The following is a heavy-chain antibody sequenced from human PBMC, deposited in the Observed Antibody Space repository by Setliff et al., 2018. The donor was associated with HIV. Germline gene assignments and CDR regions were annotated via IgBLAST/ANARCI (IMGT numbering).Heavy chain of an antibody. CDR1: GYSFINYW. CDR2: IYVGDSDV. CDR3: ARPRFEYSASSGVYYFDY. D-gene: IGHD6-6*01. J-gene: IGHJ4*02. V-gene: IGHV5-51*01. Sequence: GESLKISCKASGYSFINYWIGWVRQMPGEGLEWMGIIYVGDSDVRYGPSFQGQVTISADKSTGTAYLQWSSLNASDTAMYYCARPRFEYSASSGVYYFDYWGQGTLVTVSS.